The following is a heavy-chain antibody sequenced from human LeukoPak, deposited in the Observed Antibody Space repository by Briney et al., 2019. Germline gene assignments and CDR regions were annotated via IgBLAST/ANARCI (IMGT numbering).Heavy chain of an antibody. Sequence: GGSLRLSCAASGFTFSSYAMNWVRQAPGKGLEWVSHISSSSSTIYYADSVKGRFTISRDNAKNSLYLQMNSLRAEDTTVYYSAGQRDVFWSGQGYFDYWGQGTLVTVSS. CDR3: AGQRDVFWSGQGYFDY. J-gene: IGHJ4*02. CDR2: ISSSSSTI. V-gene: IGHV3-48*01. D-gene: IGHD3-3*01. CDR1: GFTFSSYA.